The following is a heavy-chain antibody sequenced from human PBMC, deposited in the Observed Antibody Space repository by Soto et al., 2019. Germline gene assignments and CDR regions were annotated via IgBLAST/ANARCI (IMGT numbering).Heavy chain of an antibody. Sequence: SVKVSCKASGGTFSSYAISWARQAPGQGLEWMGGIIPIFGTANYAQKFQGRVTITADKSTSTAYMELSSLRSEDTAVYYCARNQRGYYYDSSGGFPFDYWGQGTLVTVSS. CDR1: GGTFSSYA. J-gene: IGHJ4*02. D-gene: IGHD3-22*01. V-gene: IGHV1-69*06. CDR2: IIPIFGTA. CDR3: ARNQRGYYYDSSGGFPFDY.